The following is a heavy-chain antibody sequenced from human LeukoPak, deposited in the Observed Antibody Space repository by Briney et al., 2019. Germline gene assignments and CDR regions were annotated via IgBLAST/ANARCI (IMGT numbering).Heavy chain of an antibody. CDR2: IIPILGIA. D-gene: IGHD6-25*01. CDR1: GGTFSSYA. V-gene: IGHV1-69*04. J-gene: IGHJ4*02. Sequence: ASVKVSCKAPGGTFSSYAISWVRQAPGQGLEWMGRIIPILGIANYAQKFQGRVTITADKSTSTAYMELSSLRSEDTAVYYCARDISGLDYWGQGTLVTVSS. CDR3: ARDISGLDY.